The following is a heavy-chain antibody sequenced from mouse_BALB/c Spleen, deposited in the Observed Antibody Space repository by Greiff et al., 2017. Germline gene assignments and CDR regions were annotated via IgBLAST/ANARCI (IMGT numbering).Heavy chain of an antibody. CDR3: ARGTTATWFAY. Sequence: EVKLQQSGPELVKPGASVKMSCKASGYTFTSYVMHWVKQKPGQGLEWIGYINPYNDGTKYNEKFKGKATLTSDKSSSTAYMELSSLTSEDSAVYYCARGTTATWFAYWGQGTLVTVSA. CDR2: INPYNDGT. J-gene: IGHJ3*01. V-gene: IGHV1-14*01. CDR1: GYTFTSYV. D-gene: IGHD1-2*01.